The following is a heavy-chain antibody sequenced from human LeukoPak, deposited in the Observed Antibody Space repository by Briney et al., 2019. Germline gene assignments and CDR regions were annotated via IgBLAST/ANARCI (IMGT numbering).Heavy chain of an antibody. CDR2: IRSKANSYAT. J-gene: IGHJ4*02. CDR1: GFTFSGSV. V-gene: IGHV3-73*01. CDR3: AKDTGYSSSWSFDY. D-gene: IGHD6-13*01. Sequence: PGGSLRLSCAASGFTFSGSVMHWVRQASGKGLEWVGLIRSKANSYATAYAASVKGRFTISGDNSKNTAYLKMNSLRAEDTAVYYGAKDTGYSSSWSFDYWGQGTLVTVSS.